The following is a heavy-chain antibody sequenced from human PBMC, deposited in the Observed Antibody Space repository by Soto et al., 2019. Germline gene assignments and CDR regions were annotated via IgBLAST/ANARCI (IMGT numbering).Heavy chain of an antibody. D-gene: IGHD1-26*01. Sequence: QVQLVQSGAEVKKPGSSVKVSCKASGGTFSSYTISWVRQAPGQGLEWMGRIIPILGIANYAQKFQGRVTIPADQSTSTAYMELSSLRSEDTAVYYCARLRDSDGMDVWGQGTTVTVSS. V-gene: IGHV1-69*02. CDR2: IIPILGIA. CDR1: GGTFSSYT. CDR3: ARLRDSDGMDV. J-gene: IGHJ6*02.